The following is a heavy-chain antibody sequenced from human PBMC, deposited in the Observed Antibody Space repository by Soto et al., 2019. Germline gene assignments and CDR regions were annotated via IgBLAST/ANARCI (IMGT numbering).Heavy chain of an antibody. CDR3: AKVSRRYCSGGSCYPLGYYGMDV. CDR1: GFTFSSFA. D-gene: IGHD2-15*01. Sequence: EVQLLESGGGLVQPGGSLRLSCAASGFTFSSFAMSWVRQTPGKGLEWVSAISGSGGNTYYADSVKGRFTISRDNSKNTLYLQMNSLRAEETAVYYCAKVSRRYCSGGSCYPLGYYGMDVWGQGTTVTVSS. J-gene: IGHJ6*02. V-gene: IGHV3-23*01. CDR2: ISGSGGNT.